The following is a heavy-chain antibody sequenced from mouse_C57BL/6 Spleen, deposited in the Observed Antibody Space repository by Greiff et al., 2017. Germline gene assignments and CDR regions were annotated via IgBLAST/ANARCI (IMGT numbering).Heavy chain of an antibody. CDR3: ARGDYSNYDYAMDY. D-gene: IGHD2-5*01. V-gene: IGHV1-50*01. Sequence: QVRLQTPGAGLVKPGALGKLSSKGFGYTFPRHWGQGENKRPGQGLEWIGEIDPSDSYTNYNQKFKGKATLTVDTSSSTAYMQLSSLTSEDSAVYYCARGDYSNYDYAMDYWGQGTSVTVSS. J-gene: IGHJ4*01. CDR1: GYTFPRHW. CDR2: IDPSDSYT.